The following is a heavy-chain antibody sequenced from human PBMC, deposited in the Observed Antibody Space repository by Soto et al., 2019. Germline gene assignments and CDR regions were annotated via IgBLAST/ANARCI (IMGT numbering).Heavy chain of an antibody. CDR1: GFPFSSYS. CDR3: ARDASSYSSGWSDALDI. D-gene: IGHD6-19*01. J-gene: IGHJ3*02. V-gene: IGHV3-48*02. Sequence: GGSLRLYCAASGFPFSSYSMHYVRQAPGKGLECVSYISSSSSTIYYADSVKGRFTISRDNAKNSLYLHMNSLRDEHTAVYYCARDASSYSSGWSDALDISGQGPMVNVSS. CDR2: ISSSSSTI.